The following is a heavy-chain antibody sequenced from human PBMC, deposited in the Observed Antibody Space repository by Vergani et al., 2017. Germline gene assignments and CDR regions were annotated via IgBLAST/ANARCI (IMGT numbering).Heavy chain of an antibody. CDR2: ISSSSSYT. V-gene: IGHV3-11*06. CDR3: ASVFLEWSPPYYYYYGMDV. CDR1: GFTFSDYY. D-gene: IGHD3-3*01. J-gene: IGHJ6*02. Sequence: QVQLVESGGGLVKPGGSLRLSCAASGFTFSDYYMSWIRQAPGKGLEWVSYISSSSSYTNYADSVKGRFTISRDNAKNSLYLQMNSLRAEDTAVYYCASVFLEWSPPYYYYYGMDVWGQGTTVTVSS.